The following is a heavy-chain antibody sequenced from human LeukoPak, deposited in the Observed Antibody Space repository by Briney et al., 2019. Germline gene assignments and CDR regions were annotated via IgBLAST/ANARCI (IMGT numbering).Heavy chain of an antibody. J-gene: IGHJ3*02. CDR3: ASYDSSLDAFDI. Sequence: PGGSLRLSCAASGFTFSSYNMNWVRQAPGKGLEWVSSISSGSSYLYYAHSVKGRFTISRDNAKNSLYLQMNSLRAEDTAVYYCASYDSSLDAFDIWGQRTMVTVSS. CDR2: ISSGSSYL. D-gene: IGHD3-22*01. CDR1: GFTFSSYN. V-gene: IGHV3-21*01.